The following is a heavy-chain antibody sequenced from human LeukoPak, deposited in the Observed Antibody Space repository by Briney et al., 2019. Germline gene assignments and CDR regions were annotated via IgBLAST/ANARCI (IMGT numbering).Heavy chain of an antibody. CDR3: ARTAARPSFWFDP. Sequence: ASVKVSCKASGYTFTSYGISWVRQAPGQGLEWMGWISAYNVKTNYAQKLQGRVTMTTDTSTRTAYMERTSLRSDDTAVYYCARTAARPSFWFDPGGQGTLVTVSS. J-gene: IGHJ5*02. CDR1: GYTFTSYG. D-gene: IGHD6-6*01. V-gene: IGHV1-18*01. CDR2: ISAYNVKT.